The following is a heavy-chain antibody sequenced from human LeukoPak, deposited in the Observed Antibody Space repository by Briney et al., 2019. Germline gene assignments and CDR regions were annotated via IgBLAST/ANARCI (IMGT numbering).Heavy chain of an antibody. D-gene: IGHD2-8*01. CDR1: GFFFSNNA. Sequence: GGSLRLSCAASGFFFSNNAMSWVRQAPGKGLEWVSSLDTTGASTFFADSVRGRFIVSRDNSKNTLYLQMSSLRVEDTAIYYCANGKSEYNGGWPRGTLWGQGTLVSVSS. J-gene: IGHJ4*02. V-gene: IGHV3-23*01. CDR2: LDTTGAST. CDR3: ANGKSEYNGGWPRGTL.